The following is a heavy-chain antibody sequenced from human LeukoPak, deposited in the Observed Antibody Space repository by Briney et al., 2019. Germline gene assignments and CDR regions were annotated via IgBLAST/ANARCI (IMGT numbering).Heavy chain of an antibody. V-gene: IGHV3-23*01. J-gene: IGHJ4*02. D-gene: IGHD3-22*01. CDR3: AKVNGMEYYYDSSCYPLLPDY. CDR2: ISGSGGST. Sequence: GGTLRLSCAASGFTFSSYGMSWVRQAPGKGLEWVSAISGSGGSTYYADSVKGRFTISRDNSKNTLYLQMNSLRAEDTAVYYCAKVNGMEYYYDSSCYPLLPDYWGQGTLVTVSS. CDR1: GFTFSSYG.